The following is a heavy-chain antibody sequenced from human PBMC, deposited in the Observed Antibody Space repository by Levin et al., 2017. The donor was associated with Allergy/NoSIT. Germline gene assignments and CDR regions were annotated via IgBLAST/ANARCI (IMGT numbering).Heavy chain of an antibody. CDR3: ARGSYYDILTGGFDY. D-gene: IGHD3-9*01. Sequence: LGESLKISCAASGFAFSAMGMHWVRQTPGQGLEWVALIWYDGTKEYYADSVKGRFTVSRDNSKNTVYLQMNSLRAEDTAIYYCARGSYYDILTGGFDYWGQGTQVTVSS. V-gene: IGHV3-33*01. CDR1: GFAFSAMG. CDR2: IWYDGTKE. J-gene: IGHJ4*02.